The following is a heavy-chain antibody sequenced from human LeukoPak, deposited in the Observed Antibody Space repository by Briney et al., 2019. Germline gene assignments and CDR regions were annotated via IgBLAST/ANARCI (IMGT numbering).Heavy chain of an antibody. CDR1: GGSINYHF. V-gene: IGHV4-59*11. D-gene: IGHD2-2*01. Sequence: SETLSLTCTVSGGSINYHFWSWIRQPPGKGPEYIGYIYFSGTTNYNPSLESRVTISVDTSKNQLSLKLRSVTAADTAVYYRASSKYCNSTTCIDYWGQGTLVTVSS. CDR3: ASSKYCNSTTCIDY. CDR2: IYFSGTT. J-gene: IGHJ4*02.